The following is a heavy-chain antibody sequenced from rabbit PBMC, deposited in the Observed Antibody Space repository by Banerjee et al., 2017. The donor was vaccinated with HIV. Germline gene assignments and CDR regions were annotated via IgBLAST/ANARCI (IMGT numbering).Heavy chain of an antibody. CDR1: GFSFSSSYW. V-gene: IGHV1S45*01. J-gene: IGHJ3*01. CDR3: ARGGGYVGDIYDM. Sequence: QEQLEESGGDLVKPEGSLTLTCTASGFSFSSSYWICWVRQAPGKGLEWIACIYTTSGKTYYASWAKGRLTISKTSPTTVTLQMTSLTDADTATYFCARGGGYVGDIYDMWGQGTLVTVS. D-gene: IGHD8-1*01. CDR2: IYTTSGKT.